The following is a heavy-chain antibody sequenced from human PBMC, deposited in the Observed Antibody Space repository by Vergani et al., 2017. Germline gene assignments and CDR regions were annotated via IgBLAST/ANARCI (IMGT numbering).Heavy chain of an antibody. Sequence: QVQLQESGPGLVKPSQTLSLTCTVSGGSISSGSYYWSWIRQPAGKGLEWIGRIYTSGSTNYNPSLKSRVTISVDTSKNQFSLKLSSVTAADTAVYYCARVVPAAMGGGWFDPWGQGTLVTVSS. CDR1: GGSISSGSYY. CDR2: IYTSGST. CDR3: ARVVPAAMGGGWFDP. J-gene: IGHJ5*02. D-gene: IGHD2-2*01. V-gene: IGHV4-61*02.